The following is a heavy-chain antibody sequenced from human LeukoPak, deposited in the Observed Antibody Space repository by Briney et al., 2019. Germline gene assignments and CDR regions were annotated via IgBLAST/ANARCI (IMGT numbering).Heavy chain of an antibody. CDR1: GFTFSSYG. CDR2: IGYDGRNK. Sequence: PGGSLRLSCAASGFTFSSYGIHWVRQAPGKGLEWVTFIGYDGRNKYYADSVKGRFTISRDNSKNTLYLQMNSLRAEDTAVYYCARDCSSTSCYLDYWGQGTLVTVSS. V-gene: IGHV3-30*02. D-gene: IGHD2-2*01. J-gene: IGHJ4*02. CDR3: ARDCSSTSCYLDY.